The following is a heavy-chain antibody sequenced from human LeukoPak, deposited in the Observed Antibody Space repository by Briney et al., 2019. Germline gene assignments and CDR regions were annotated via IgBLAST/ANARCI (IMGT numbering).Heavy chain of an antibody. D-gene: IGHD3-16*02. CDR1: GFTFSSYA. Sequence: GGSLRLSCAASGFTFSSYAMHWVRQAPGKGLEYVSAISSNGGSTYYANSVKGRFTISRDNSNNTLYLQMGSLRPEDMAVYYCTRGPGYDYVWGSYRADYWGQGTLVTVSS. V-gene: IGHV3-64*01. CDR3: TRGPGYDYVWGSYRADY. CDR2: ISSNGGST. J-gene: IGHJ4*02.